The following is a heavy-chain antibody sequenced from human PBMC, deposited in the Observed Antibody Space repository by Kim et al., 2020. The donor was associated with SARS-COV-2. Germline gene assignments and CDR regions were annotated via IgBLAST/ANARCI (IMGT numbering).Heavy chain of an antibody. CDR1: GFTFSSYA. D-gene: IGHD2-2*01. CDR2: ISGSGGST. CDR3: AKEGIVVVPAAMLDWFDP. J-gene: IGHJ5*02. V-gene: IGHV3-23*01. Sequence: GGSLRLSRAASGFTFSSYAMSWVRQAPGKGLEWVSAISGSGGSTYYADSVKGRFTISRDNSKNTLYLQMNSLRAEDTAVYYCAKEGIVVVPAAMLDWFDPWGQGTLVTVSS.